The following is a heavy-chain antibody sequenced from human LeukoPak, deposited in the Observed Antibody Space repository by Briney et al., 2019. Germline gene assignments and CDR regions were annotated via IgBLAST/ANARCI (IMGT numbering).Heavy chain of an antibody. CDR1: GFTFSNFA. CDR2: IVGSSST. V-gene: IGHV3-21*01. CDR3: ARIGAGSSHDY. Sequence: GGSLRLSCAASGFTFSNFAMTWVRQAPGKGLEWVSSIVGSSSTYYADSLKGRFTISRDNAKNSLYLQMNSLRAEDTAVYYCARIGAGSSHDYWGQGTLVTVSS. J-gene: IGHJ4*02. D-gene: IGHD6-13*01.